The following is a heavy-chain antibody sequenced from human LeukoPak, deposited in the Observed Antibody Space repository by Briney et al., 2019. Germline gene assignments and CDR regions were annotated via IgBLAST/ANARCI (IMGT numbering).Heavy chain of an antibody. Sequence: GGSLRLSCAASGFTFSNYAMNWVRRTPGKGLEWVSSITTRITSTYYADSVKGRFTISRDNSQNTLDLQMNSLRAEDTAIYYCAKAPTDSCAGVRCYSFGSWGQGTLVTVSS. V-gene: IGHV3-23*01. CDR1: GFTFSNYA. D-gene: IGHD2-15*01. CDR3: AKAPTDSCAGVRCYSFGS. J-gene: IGHJ4*02. CDR2: ITTRITST.